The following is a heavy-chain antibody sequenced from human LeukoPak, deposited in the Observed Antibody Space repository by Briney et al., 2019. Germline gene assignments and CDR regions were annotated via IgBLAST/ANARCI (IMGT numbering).Heavy chain of an antibody. D-gene: IGHD6-19*01. Sequence: PSETLSLTCTVSGGSISSYYWSWIRQPPGKGLEWIGYIYYSGSTNYNPSLKSRVTISVDTSKNQFSLKLSSVTAAYTAVYYCARGGNSGGWYVIDYWGQGTLVTVSS. CDR2: IYYSGST. V-gene: IGHV4-59*01. CDR1: GGSISSYY. J-gene: IGHJ4*02. CDR3: ARGGNSGGWYVIDY.